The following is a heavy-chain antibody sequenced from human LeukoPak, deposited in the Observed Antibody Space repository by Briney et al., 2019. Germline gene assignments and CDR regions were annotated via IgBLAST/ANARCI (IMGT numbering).Heavy chain of an antibody. J-gene: IGHJ4*02. D-gene: IGHD3-10*01. Sequence: GGSLRLSCTASGFTFSSYALHWVRQAPGKGLEWVSVISYDGSNKYYADSVKGRFTISRDKSKNTLYLQMNSLRAEDTAVYYCAKLLGSYGSGSSFDYWGQGTLVTVSS. CDR2: ISYDGSNK. CDR3: AKLLGSYGSGSSFDY. V-gene: IGHV3-30*04. CDR1: GFTFSSYA.